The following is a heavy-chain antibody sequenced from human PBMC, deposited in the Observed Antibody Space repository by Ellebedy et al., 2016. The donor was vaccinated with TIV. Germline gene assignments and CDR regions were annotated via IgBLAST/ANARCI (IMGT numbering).Heavy chain of an antibody. D-gene: IGHD3-10*01. V-gene: IGHV4-4*07. CDR2: ISSSGNT. CDR1: GASSSSYY. J-gene: IGHJ4*02. CDR3: ARDNRGVQDY. Sequence: SETLSLXCTVSGASSSSYYWSWIRQPAGRGLEWIGRISSSGNTNYNPSLKSRVTMSVDTSKNQFSLKLSSVTAADTAVYYCARDNRGVQDYWGQGTLVTVSS.